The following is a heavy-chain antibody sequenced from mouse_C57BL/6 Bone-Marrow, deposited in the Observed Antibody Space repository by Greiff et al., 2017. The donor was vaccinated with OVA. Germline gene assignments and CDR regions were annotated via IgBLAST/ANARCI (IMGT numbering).Heavy chain of an antibody. J-gene: IGHJ1*03. D-gene: IGHD1-3*01. Sequence: VQLQQSGAELVRPGASVTLSCKASGYTFTDYEMHWVKQTPVHGLEWIGAIDPETGGTAYNQKFKGKAILTADKSSSTAYMELRSLTSEDSAVYYCTRRVPTKYFDVWGTGTTVTVSS. V-gene: IGHV1-15*01. CDR3: TRRVPTKYFDV. CDR2: IDPETGGT. CDR1: GYTFTDYE.